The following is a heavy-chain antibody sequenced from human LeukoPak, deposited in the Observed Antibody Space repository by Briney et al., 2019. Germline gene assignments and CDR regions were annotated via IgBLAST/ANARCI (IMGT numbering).Heavy chain of an antibody. D-gene: IGHD5-24*01. V-gene: IGHV5-10-1*01. CDR1: GYSFRSYW. CDR3: ARPVEMATSPFDY. CDR2: IDPTDSYT. J-gene: IGHJ4*02. Sequence: HGESLKISCKGSGYSFRSYWISWVRQMPGKGLEWMGRIDPTDSYTDYSPSFEGHVTISVDRSITTAYLQWSSLKASDTAMYYCARPVEMATSPFDYWGQGTLVTVSS.